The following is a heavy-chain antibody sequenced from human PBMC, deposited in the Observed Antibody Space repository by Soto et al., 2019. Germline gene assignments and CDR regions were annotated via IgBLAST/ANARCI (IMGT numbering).Heavy chain of an antibody. CDR3: ARFGVSSAAGMGV. V-gene: IGHV1-69*02. Sequence: QVQLVQSGAAVKKPGSSVKVSCKASGGTFSSYTISWVRQAPGQGLEWMGRIIPILGIANDAQKFQGRVTINADKATSTAYMELSSLRSEDTAVYYCARFGVSSAAGMGVWGQGTTVTVSS. D-gene: IGHD3-16*01. J-gene: IGHJ6*02. CDR1: GGTFSSYT. CDR2: IIPILGIA.